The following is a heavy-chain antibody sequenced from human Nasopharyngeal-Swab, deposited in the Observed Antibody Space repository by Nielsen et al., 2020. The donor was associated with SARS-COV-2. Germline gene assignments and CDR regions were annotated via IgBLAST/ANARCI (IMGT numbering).Heavy chain of an antibody. Sequence: ASVKVSCKASGYTFTSYGISWVRQAPGQGLEWMGWISAYNGNTNYAQKLQGRVTMTTDTSTSTAYMELRSLRSDDTAVYYCARFSLLVRVDYYYYGMDVWGQGTTVTVSS. J-gene: IGHJ6*02. CDR1: GYTFTSYG. CDR3: ARFSLLVRVDYYYYGMDV. V-gene: IGHV1-18*01. D-gene: IGHD6-13*01. CDR2: ISAYNGNT.